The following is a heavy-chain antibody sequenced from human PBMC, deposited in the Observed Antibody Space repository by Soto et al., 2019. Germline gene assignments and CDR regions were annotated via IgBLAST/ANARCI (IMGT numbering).Heavy chain of an antibody. CDR1: GFTFSSYA. V-gene: IGHV3-23*01. CDR3: AKDAPMVRGVMGTFDI. J-gene: IGHJ3*02. Sequence: EVQLLESGGGLVQPGGSLRLSCAASGFTFSSYAMSWVRQDPGKGLEWVSAISGSGVSTYYADSVKGRFTISRDNSKNTLYLQMNSLRAEDTAVYYCAKDAPMVRGVMGTFDIWGQGTMVTVSS. CDR2: ISGSGVST. D-gene: IGHD3-10*01.